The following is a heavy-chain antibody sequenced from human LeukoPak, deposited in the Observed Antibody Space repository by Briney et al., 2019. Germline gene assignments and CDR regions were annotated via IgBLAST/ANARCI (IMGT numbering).Heavy chain of an antibody. CDR1: GFTFSSYA. CDR2: ISGSGGST. J-gene: IGHJ4*02. CDR3: AKQRGYSSSSGRGYLDY. V-gene: IGHV3-23*01. Sequence: PGGSLRLSCAASGFTFSSYAMSWVRQAPGKGLEWVSAISGSGGSTYYADSVKGRFTISRDNSKNTLYLQMNSLRAEDTAVYYCAKQRGYSSSSGRGYLDYWGQGTLVTVSS. D-gene: IGHD6-6*01.